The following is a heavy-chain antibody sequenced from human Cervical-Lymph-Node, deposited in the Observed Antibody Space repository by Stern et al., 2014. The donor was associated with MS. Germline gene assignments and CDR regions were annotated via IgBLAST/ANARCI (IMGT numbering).Heavy chain of an antibody. CDR1: GFPFSNYG. V-gene: IGHV3-33*01. J-gene: IGHJ4*02. CDR3: ARGNWNYEGMGY. Sequence: VQLVKSGGGVVQPGRSLRLSCAASGFPFSNYGMHWVRQAPGKGLEWLAVIWYDGNKKYYADSVKGRFTISRDNSKNTLFLQMSSLTAEDTALYYCARGNWNYEGMGYWGQGTLVTVSS. CDR2: IWYDGNKK. D-gene: IGHD1-7*01.